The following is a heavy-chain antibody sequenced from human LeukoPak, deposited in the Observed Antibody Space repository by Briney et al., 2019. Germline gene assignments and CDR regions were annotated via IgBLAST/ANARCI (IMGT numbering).Heavy chain of an antibody. Sequence: SETLSLTCTVSGGSISSYYWSWIRQPPGKGLEWIGYIYYSGSTNYNPSLKSRVTISVDTSKNQFSLKLSSVTAADTAVYYCARGDSSSWYYYYYYMDVWGKGTTVTISS. D-gene: IGHD6-13*01. V-gene: IGHV4-59*01. CDR3: ARGDSSSWYYYYYYMDV. J-gene: IGHJ6*03. CDR1: GGSISSYY. CDR2: IYYSGST.